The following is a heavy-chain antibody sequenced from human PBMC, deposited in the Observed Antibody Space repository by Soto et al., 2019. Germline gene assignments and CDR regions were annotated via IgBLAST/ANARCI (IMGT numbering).Heavy chain of an antibody. CDR3: ARMASCYCRGGSCYPTYGMDV. CDR1: GFTFSSYA. CDR2: ISSDGSNK. Sequence: QVQLVESGGGVVQPGRSLRLSCAASGFTFSSYAMHWVRQAPGKGLEWVAVISSDGSNKYYADSVKGRFTISRDKSKNTPHMQINSLRAEDTAVYYCARMASCYCRGGSCYPTYGMDVWGQRTTVTVSS. J-gene: IGHJ6*02. D-gene: IGHD2-15*01. V-gene: IGHV3-30-3*01.